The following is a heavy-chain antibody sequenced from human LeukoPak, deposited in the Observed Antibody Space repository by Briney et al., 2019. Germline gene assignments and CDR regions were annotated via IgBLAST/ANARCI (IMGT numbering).Heavy chain of an antibody. CDR1: GYTFTGYY. J-gene: IGHJ3*02. CDR2: INPNSGGT. Sequence: ASAKVSCKASGYTFTGYYMHWVRQAPGQGLEWMGWINPNSGGTNYAQKFQGRVTMTRDTSISTAYMELSRLRSDDTAVYYCAREEAVVVTANDAFDIWGQGTMVTVSS. V-gene: IGHV1-2*02. D-gene: IGHD2-21*02. CDR3: AREEAVVVTANDAFDI.